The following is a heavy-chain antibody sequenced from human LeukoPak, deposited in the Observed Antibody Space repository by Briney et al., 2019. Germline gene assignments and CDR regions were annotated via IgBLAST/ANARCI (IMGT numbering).Heavy chain of an antibody. Sequence: PSETLSLTCTVSGHSISSYHWSWIRQPPGKGLEWLGYIYYSGSTNYNPSLKSRVTISVDTSKNQFSLKLSSVTAADTAVYYCARVASSGWDYYFDYWGQGTLVTVSS. CDR3: ARVASSGWDYYFDY. V-gene: IGHV4-59*01. CDR2: IYYSGST. D-gene: IGHD6-19*01. J-gene: IGHJ4*02. CDR1: GHSISSYH.